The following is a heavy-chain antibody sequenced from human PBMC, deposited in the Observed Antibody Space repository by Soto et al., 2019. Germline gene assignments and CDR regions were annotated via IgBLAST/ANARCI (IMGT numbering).Heavy chain of an antibody. CDR1: GASINYYY. Sequence: SETLSLTCTVSGASINYYYWSWIRQTPGKGLEWVGFMYYSETTKYNPSLKGRVNMSLDTSKNQVSLHLKSVTAADTAVYYCARANSSTWYKLEYKWFDPWGQGTLVTVAS. CDR2: MYYSETT. CDR3: ARANSSTWYKLEYKWFDP. D-gene: IGHD6-13*01. J-gene: IGHJ5*02. V-gene: IGHV4-59*01.